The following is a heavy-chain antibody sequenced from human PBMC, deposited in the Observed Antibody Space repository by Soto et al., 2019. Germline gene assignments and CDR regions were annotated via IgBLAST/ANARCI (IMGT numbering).Heavy chain of an antibody. Sequence: QVQLQESGPGLVKPSGTLSLTCAVSGGSITSSNWWSWVRQPPGKGLEWIGEIYHSGSTNYNPSLKCRVTRSVDKSKDQFARKLGSVTAAATAVDYCAREGTNWGQRYFDLWGRGTLVTVSS. CDR2: IYHSGST. V-gene: IGHV4-4*02. CDR3: AREGTNWGQRYFDL. D-gene: IGHD7-27*01. CDR1: GGSITSSNW. J-gene: IGHJ2*01.